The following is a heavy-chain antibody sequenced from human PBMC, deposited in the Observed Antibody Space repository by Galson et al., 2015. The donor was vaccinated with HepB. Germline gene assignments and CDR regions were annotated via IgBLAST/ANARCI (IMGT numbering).Heavy chain of an antibody. Sequence: SLRLSCAASGFTFSSYCMTWVRQAPGKGLEWVASITQSGSDKYYGDSVRGRFTISRDNFKNSVFLQMNSLRADDTAVYFCAKVGLSADGYHAHFDYWGLGTLVTVSS. V-gene: IGHV3-7*01. J-gene: IGHJ4*02. CDR2: ITQSGSDK. CDR3: AKVGLSADGYHAHFDY. CDR1: GFTFSSYC. D-gene: IGHD4/OR15-4a*01.